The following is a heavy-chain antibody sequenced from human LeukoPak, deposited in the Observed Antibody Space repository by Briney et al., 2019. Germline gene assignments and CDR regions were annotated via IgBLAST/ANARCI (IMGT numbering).Heavy chain of an antibody. V-gene: IGHV3-23*01. CDR2: ISGSGGST. CDR3: AKDRDTAMASDY. Sequence: PGGSLRLSCAASGFTFSSNAMSWVRQAPGKGLKWVSAISGSGGSTYYADSVKGRFTISRDNSKNTLYLQMNSLRAEDTAVYYCAKDRDTAMASDYWGQGTLVTVSS. D-gene: IGHD5-18*01. J-gene: IGHJ4*02. CDR1: GFTFSSNA.